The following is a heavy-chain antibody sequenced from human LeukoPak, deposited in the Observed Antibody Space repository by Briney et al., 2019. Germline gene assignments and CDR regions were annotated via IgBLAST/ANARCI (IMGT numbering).Heavy chain of an antibody. CDR2: VXLQGST. CDR3: AREGGPYRPLDY. V-gene: IGHV4-4*02. J-gene: IGHJ4*02. Sequence: SSETLSLTCGVSGGSISXXXXXXWVRXXXXXXXXWIGEVXLQGSTNYXXXLXXXVAXXVDKSENHISLKLTSVTAADTAVYYCAREGGPYRPLDYSGQGTLVTVAS. CDR1: GGSISXXXX.